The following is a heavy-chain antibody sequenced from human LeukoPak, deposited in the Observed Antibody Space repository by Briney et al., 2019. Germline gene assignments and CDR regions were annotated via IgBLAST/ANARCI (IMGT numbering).Heavy chain of an antibody. D-gene: IGHD2-8*01. CDR2: INPNSGGT. V-gene: IGHV1-2*02. CDR3: ARARQCTNGVCLLFDY. CDR1: GYTFTGYC. J-gene: IGHJ4*02. Sequence: ASVKVSCKASGYTFTGYCMHWVRQAPGQGLEWMGWINPNSGGTNYAQKFQGRVTMTRDTSISTAYMELSRLRSDDTAVYYCARARQCTNGVCLLFDYWGQGTLVTVSS.